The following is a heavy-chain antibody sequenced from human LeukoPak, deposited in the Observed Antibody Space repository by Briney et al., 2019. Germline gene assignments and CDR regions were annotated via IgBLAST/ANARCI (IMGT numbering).Heavy chain of an antibody. V-gene: IGHV4-34*01. CDR3: ARYTSSSHLFHYYYYYMDV. D-gene: IGHD6-13*01. CDR1: GGSFSGYY. Sequence: PSETLSLTCAVYGGSFSGYYWSWIRQPPGKGLEWIGEINHSGSTNYNPSLKSRVTISVDTSKNQFSLKLSSVTAADTAVYYCARYTSSSHLFHYYYYYMDVWGKGTTVTVSS. J-gene: IGHJ6*03. CDR2: INHSGST.